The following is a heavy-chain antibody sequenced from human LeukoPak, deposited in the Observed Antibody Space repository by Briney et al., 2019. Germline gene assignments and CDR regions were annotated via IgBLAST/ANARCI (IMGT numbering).Heavy chain of an antibody. D-gene: IGHD1-26*01. Sequence: PSETLSLTCTVSGGSISSYYWSWIRQPPGKGLEWIGYIYYSGSTNYNPSLKSRVTISVDTSKNQFSLKLSSVTAADTAVYYCAREGGVVGATSAFDIWGQGTMVTVSS. CDR3: AREGGVVGATSAFDI. CDR2: IYYSGST. J-gene: IGHJ3*02. V-gene: IGHV4-59*01. CDR1: GGSISSYY.